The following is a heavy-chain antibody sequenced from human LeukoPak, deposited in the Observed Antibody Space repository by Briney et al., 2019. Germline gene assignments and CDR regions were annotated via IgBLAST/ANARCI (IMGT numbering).Heavy chain of an antibody. Sequence: SVKVSCKASGGTFSSYAISWVRQAPGQGLEWMGGIIPIFGTANYAQKLQGRVTITTDESTSTAYMELSSLRSEDTAVYYCARDRIEADRYFGYWGQGALVTVSS. CDR2: IIPIFGTA. D-gene: IGHD6-13*01. CDR1: GGTFSSYA. CDR3: ARDRIEADRYFGY. V-gene: IGHV1-69*05. J-gene: IGHJ4*02.